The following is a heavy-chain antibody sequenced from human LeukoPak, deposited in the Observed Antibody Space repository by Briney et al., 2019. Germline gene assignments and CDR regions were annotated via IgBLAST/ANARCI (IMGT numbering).Heavy chain of an antibody. CDR1: GFTFSNFA. J-gene: IGHJ4*02. V-gene: IGHV3-23*01. CDR3: AKVRLKLGYCSGGSCSPFDY. CDR2: ISGSGGST. D-gene: IGHD2-15*01. Sequence: GGSLRLSCAASGFTFSNFAMTWVRQAPGKGLEWVSAISGSGGSTYYADSVKGRFTISRDNSKNTLYLQMNSLRAEDTAVYYCAKVRLKLGYCSGGSCSPFDYWGQGTLVTVSS.